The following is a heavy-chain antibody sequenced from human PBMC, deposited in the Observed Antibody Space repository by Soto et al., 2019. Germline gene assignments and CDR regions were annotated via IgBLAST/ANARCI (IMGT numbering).Heavy chain of an antibody. J-gene: IGHJ4*02. CDR3: ATLTVTYLFDY. CDR2: INPNSGGT. CDR1: GDTFSSHG. V-gene: IGHV1-2*02. Sequence: ASVKVSCKASGDTFSSHGISWVRQAPGQGLEWMGWINPNSGGTNYAQKFQGRVTMTRDTSISTAYMELSRLRSDDTAVYYCATLTVTYLFDYWGQGTLVTVSS. D-gene: IGHD4-17*01.